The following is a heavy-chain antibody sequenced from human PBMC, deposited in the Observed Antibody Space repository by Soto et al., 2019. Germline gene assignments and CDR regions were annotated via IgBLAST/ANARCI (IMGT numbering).Heavy chain of an antibody. J-gene: IGHJ3*02. Sequence: QVQLVQSGAEVKKPGSSVEVSCKASGGTFSSYAISWVRQAPGQGLEWMGGIIPIFGTANYAQKFQGRVTITADESTSTAYMELSSLRSEDTAVYYCARASLDYVWGSYRYRGAFDIWGQGTMVTVSS. D-gene: IGHD3-16*02. CDR1: GGTFSSYA. CDR3: ARASLDYVWGSYRYRGAFDI. CDR2: IIPIFGTA. V-gene: IGHV1-69*01.